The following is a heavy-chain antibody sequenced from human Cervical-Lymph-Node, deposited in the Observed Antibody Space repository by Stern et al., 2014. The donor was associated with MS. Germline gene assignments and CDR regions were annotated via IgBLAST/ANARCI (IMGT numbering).Heavy chain of an antibody. D-gene: IGHD4-17*01. CDR2: LWDEDNKT. CDR1: GFTFSYYG. J-gene: IGHJ6*02. Sequence: VQLVESGGGVVQPGRSLRLACATSGFTFSYYGMAWVRQAPGQGLEWGALLWDEDNKTSYTASVKGRFPISRDTSKNTLYLQMDNLRAEDTAVYYCARDSRDYLNYYGLDVWGQGTTVTVS. V-gene: IGHV3-33*01. CDR3: ARDSRDYLNYYGLDV.